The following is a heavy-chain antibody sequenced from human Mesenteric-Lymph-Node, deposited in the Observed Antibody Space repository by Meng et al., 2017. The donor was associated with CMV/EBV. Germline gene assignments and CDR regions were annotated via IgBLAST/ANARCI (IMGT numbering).Heavy chain of an antibody. Sequence: ASDYTFTSYDINWVRQATEQGLEWMGWMNPNSGNTGYAQKFQGRVTMTRNTSIGTAYMELSSLRSEDTAVYYCARGTGYSGYDYFDYWGQGTLVTVSS. CDR2: MNPNSGNT. CDR1: DYTFTSYD. D-gene: IGHD5-12*01. J-gene: IGHJ4*02. CDR3: ARGTGYSGYDYFDY. V-gene: IGHV1-8*01.